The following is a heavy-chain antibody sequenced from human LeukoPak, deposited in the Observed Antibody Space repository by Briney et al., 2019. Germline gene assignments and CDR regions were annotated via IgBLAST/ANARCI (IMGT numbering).Heavy chain of an antibody. CDR2: IYHSGST. CDR1: GGSISSSNW. V-gene: IGHV4-4*02. Sequence: SETLSLTCAVSGGSISSSNWWSWVRQPPGKGLEWIGEIYHSGSTNYNPSLKSRVTISVDKSKNQFSLKLSSVTAADTAVYYCARDRQQLPDYRYFDLWGRGTLVTVSS. J-gene: IGHJ2*01. D-gene: IGHD6-13*01. CDR3: ARDRQQLPDYRYFDL.